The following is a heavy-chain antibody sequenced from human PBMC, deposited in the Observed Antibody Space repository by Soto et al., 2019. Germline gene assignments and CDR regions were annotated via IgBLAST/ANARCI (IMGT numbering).Heavy chain of an antibody. Sequence: GGSLRLSCAASGFTFSSYAMSWVRQAPGKGLEWVSAISGSGGSTYYADSVKGRFTISRDNSKSTLYLQMNSLRAEDTAVYYCASSGYSYALFDYWGQGTLVTVSS. V-gene: IGHV3-23*01. CDR1: GFTFSSYA. CDR2: ISGSGGST. D-gene: IGHD5-18*01. J-gene: IGHJ4*02. CDR3: ASSGYSYALFDY.